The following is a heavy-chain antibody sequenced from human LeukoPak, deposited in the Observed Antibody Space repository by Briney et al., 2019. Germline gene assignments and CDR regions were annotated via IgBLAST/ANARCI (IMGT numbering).Heavy chain of an antibody. D-gene: IGHD1-26*01. CDR1: GYTFTSYG. Sequence: ASVKVSCKASGYTFTSYGISWVRQAPGQGLEWMGWISAYNGNTNYAHKLQGRVTMTTDTSTSTAYMELRSLRSDDTAVYYCARDPSGSYNPNYYYYYMDVRGKGTTVTVSS. V-gene: IGHV1-18*01. CDR3: ARDPSGSYNPNYYYYYMDV. CDR2: ISAYNGNT. J-gene: IGHJ6*03.